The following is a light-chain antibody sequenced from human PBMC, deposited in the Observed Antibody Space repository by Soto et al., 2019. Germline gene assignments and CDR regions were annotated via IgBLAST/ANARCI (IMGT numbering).Light chain of an antibody. CDR3: QQYGSSPYT. Sequence: EIVLTQSPGTLSLSPGERATLSCRASQSVSSSYLAWYQQKPGQAPRLLIYGASSSGTGIPDRFSGSGSGTDFTLTISRLEPEDFAVYYCQQYGSSPYTFGQGTKLEI. J-gene: IGKJ2*01. CDR2: GAS. CDR1: QSVSSSY. V-gene: IGKV3-20*01.